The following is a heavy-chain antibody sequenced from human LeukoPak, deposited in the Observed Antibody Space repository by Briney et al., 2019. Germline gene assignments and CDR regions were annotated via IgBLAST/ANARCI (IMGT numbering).Heavy chain of an antibody. CDR2: IYPDDSDT. J-gene: IGHJ6*03. Sequence: AGSLKISCKGSGYSFISYWVGWVRQMPAKKVEWMGIIYPDDSDTRYSPAFQGHLTTLADKSISTAYLQWSTLRASDTAIYYCARHSYDSSDFHYMDVWGKGTTVTISS. V-gene: IGHV5-51*01. CDR3: ARHSYDSSDFHYMDV. CDR1: GYSFISYW. D-gene: IGHD3-22*01.